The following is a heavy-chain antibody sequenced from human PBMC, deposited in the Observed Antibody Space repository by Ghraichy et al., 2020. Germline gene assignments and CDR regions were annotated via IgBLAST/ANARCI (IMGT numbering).Heavy chain of an antibody. CDR2: IYYSGST. Sequence: SETLSLTCTVSGGSISSSSYYWGWIHQPPGKGLEWIGSIYYSGSTYYNPSLKSRVTISVDTSKNQFSLKLSSVTAADTAVYYCARRSYYDSSGYSLFDYWGQGTLVTVSS. CDR1: GGSISSSSYY. J-gene: IGHJ4*02. D-gene: IGHD3-22*01. V-gene: IGHV4-39*01. CDR3: ARRSYYDSSGYSLFDY.